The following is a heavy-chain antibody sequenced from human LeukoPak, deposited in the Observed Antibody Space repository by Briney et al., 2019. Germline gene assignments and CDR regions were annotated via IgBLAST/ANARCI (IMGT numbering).Heavy chain of an antibody. CDR2: IYSGGSI. Sequence: GGSLRLSCAASGFTVSSNYMSWVRQAPGKGLEWVSVIYSGGSIYYADSVKGRFTISRDNSKNTLYLQMNSLRAEDTAVYYCAKEAVGSRTNYNWFDPWGQGTLVTVSS. CDR3: AKEAVGSRTNYNWFDP. V-gene: IGHV3-53*01. CDR1: GFTVSSNY. J-gene: IGHJ5*02. D-gene: IGHD6-13*01.